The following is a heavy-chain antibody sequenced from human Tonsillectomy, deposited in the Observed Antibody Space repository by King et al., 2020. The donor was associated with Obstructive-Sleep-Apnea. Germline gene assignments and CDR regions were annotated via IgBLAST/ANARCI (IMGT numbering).Heavy chain of an antibody. Sequence: VQLVESGGGLVKRGGSLRLSCAASGFTFSSYSMNWVRQAPGKGLEWVSSITSSSNYIYYADSVKGRFTISRDNAKNSLYLQMNSLRAEDTAVYYCARRDNYYDSNWGQGTLVTVSS. CDR1: GFTFSSYS. D-gene: IGHD3-22*01. CDR3: ARRDNYYDSN. CDR2: ITSSSNYI. J-gene: IGHJ4*02. V-gene: IGHV3-21*01.